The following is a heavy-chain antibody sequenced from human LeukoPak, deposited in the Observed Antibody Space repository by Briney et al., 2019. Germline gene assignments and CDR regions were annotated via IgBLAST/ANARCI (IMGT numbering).Heavy chain of an antibody. J-gene: IGHJ5*01. D-gene: IGHD6-19*01. Sequence: SQTLSLTCTVSGGSISSGDYYWSWIRQPPGTGLEWIGSRFYSGDTYYNPSLESRVTIFVDTPKNQFSLKLSSVTAADTAVYYCARHFVAASVTYNWFDSWGQGTLVTVSS. CDR1: GGSISSGDYY. CDR3: ARHFVAASVTYNWFDS. CDR2: RFYSGDT. V-gene: IGHV4-30-2*03.